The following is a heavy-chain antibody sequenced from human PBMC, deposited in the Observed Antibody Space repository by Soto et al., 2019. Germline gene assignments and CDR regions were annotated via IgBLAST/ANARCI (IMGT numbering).Heavy chain of an antibody. D-gene: IGHD5-12*01. J-gene: IGHJ4*02. V-gene: IGHV3-33*01. CDR2: IWYDGSNK. CDR3: ARSGDIVATMGWG. Sequence: QVQLVESGGGVVQPGRSLRLSCAASGFTFSSYGMHWVRQAPGTGLEWVAVIWYDGSNKYYADSVKGRFTISRDNSKNTLYLQMNSLRAEDTAVYYCARSGDIVATMGWGWGQGTLVTVSS. CDR1: GFTFSSYG.